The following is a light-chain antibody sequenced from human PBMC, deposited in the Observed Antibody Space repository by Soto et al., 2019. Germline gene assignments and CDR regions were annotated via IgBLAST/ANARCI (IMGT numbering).Light chain of an antibody. J-gene: IGKJ1*01. CDR2: KAS. CDR1: QTISSW. V-gene: IGKV1-5*03. Sequence: DIQMTQSPSTLSGSVGDRVTITCRASQTISSWLDWYQQKPGKAPKLQIYKASTLKSGVPSRFSGSGSGTEFTLTISSLQPDDFATYYCQLYNSYSEAFGQGTKVDIK. CDR3: QLYNSYSEA.